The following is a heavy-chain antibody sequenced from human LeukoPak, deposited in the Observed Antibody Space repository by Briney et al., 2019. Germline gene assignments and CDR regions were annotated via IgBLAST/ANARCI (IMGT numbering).Heavy chain of an antibody. J-gene: IGHJ4*02. Sequence: GGSLRLSCAASGFTFSSYAMHWVRQAPGKGLEWVAVISYDGSNKYYADSVKGRFTISRDNSKNTLYLQMNSLRAEDTAVYYCARGFWTGVEYWGQGALVTVSS. CDR2: ISYDGSNK. V-gene: IGHV3-30-3*01. D-gene: IGHD3/OR15-3a*01. CDR1: GFTFSSYA. CDR3: ARGFWTGVEY.